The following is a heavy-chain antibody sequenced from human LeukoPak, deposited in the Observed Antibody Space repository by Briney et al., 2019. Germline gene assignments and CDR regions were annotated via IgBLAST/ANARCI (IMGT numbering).Heavy chain of an antibody. Sequence: SVKVSCKASGGTFSSYAISWVRQAPGQGLEWMGGIIPIFGTANYAQKFQGRVTMTRDMSTSTVYMELSSLRSEDTAVYYCARVVITGTTNDAFDIWGQGTMVTVSS. J-gene: IGHJ3*02. CDR3: ARVVITGTTNDAFDI. CDR2: IIPIFGTA. V-gene: IGHV1-69*05. CDR1: GGTFSSYA. D-gene: IGHD1-7*01.